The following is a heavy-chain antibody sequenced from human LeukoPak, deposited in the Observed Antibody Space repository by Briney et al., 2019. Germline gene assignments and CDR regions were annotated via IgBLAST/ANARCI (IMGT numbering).Heavy chain of an antibody. CDR3: ARRYSSSWFKPFDL. V-gene: IGHV3-48*03. J-gene: IGHJ3*01. CDR2: ISSSGSSI. Sequence: GGSLRLSCAASGFTFSSYEMNWVRQAPGKGLEWVSQISSSGSSIYYEGSVKGRFTISRDNAKNSLYLQMNSLRDEETAVYYCARRYSSSWFKPFDLWGQGTMVTVSS. CDR1: GFTFSSYE. D-gene: IGHD6-13*01.